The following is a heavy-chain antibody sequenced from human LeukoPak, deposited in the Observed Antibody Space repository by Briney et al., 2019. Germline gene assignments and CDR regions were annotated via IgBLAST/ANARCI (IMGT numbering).Heavy chain of an antibody. V-gene: IGHV3-48*03. CDR3: ARGDSLNWFDP. Sequence: GGSLRLSCAASGFTFSSYEMNWARQAPGKGLEWVSYISSSGSTIYYADSVKGRFTISRDNAKNSLYLQMNSLRAGDTAVYYCARGDSLNWFDPWGQGTLVTVSS. CDR1: GFTFSSYE. D-gene: IGHD2-15*01. CDR2: ISSSGSTI. J-gene: IGHJ5*02.